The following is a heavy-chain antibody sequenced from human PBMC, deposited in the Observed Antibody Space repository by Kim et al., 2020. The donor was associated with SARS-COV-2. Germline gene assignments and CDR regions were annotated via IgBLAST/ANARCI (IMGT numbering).Heavy chain of an antibody. CDR2: IYYSGST. CDR3: ARQGVTMIAF. Sequence: SETLSLTCTVSGGSISSSSYYWGWIRQPPGKGLEWIGSIYYSGSTYYNPSLKSRVTISVDTSKNQFSLKLSSVTAADTAVYYCARQGVTMIAFWGQGTLVTVSS. CDR1: GGSISSSSYY. J-gene: IGHJ4*02. V-gene: IGHV4-39*01. D-gene: IGHD3-22*01.